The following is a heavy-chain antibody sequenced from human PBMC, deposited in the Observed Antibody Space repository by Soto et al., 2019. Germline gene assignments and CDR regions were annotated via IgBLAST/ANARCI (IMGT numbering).Heavy chain of an antibody. V-gene: IGHV4-34*08. CDR3: ATLGVWGTYRHDVVDI. J-gene: IGHJ3*02. CDR2: INHSGST. Sequence: SETLSLTCVAYGGTFTANYWSWIRQPPGKGLEWIGQINHSGSTRYNPSLESRVTMSVDTSKNQFSLRLISVTAADAAVYYCATLGVWGTYRHDVVDIWGQGTMVTVSS. D-gene: IGHD3-16*02. CDR1: GGTFTANY.